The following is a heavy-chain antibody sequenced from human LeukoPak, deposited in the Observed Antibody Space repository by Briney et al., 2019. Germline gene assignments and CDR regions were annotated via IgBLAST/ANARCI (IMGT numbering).Heavy chain of an antibody. CDR2: IYSGST. Sequence: SETLSLTCTVSGVSISSSSYYWGWIRQPPGKGLEWIGSIYSGSTYYNPSLKSRVTISVDTSKNQFSLNLSCVTAADTAVYYCARLVVANPRAIDYWGQGTLVTVSS. D-gene: IGHD2-15*01. J-gene: IGHJ4*02. V-gene: IGHV4-39*01. CDR3: ARLVVANPRAIDY. CDR1: GVSISSSSYY.